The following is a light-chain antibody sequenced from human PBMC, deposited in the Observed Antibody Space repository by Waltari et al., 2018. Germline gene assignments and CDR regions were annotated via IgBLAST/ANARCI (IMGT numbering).Light chain of an antibody. CDR2: DVS. CDR1: NRDVGAYNR. Sequence: QSALTQPASVSGSPGQSITISCPGTNRDVGAYNRFSWFQHHPGRAPKLMIYDVSQRPSGVSNRFSGSKSGNTASLTISGLQAEDEADYSCFSYTNSGTFVFGSGTKVTVL. CDR3: FSYTNSGTFV. V-gene: IGLV2-14*03. J-gene: IGLJ1*01.